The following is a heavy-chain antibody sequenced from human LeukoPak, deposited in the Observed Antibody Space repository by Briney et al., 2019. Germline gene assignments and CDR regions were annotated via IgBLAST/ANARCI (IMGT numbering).Heavy chain of an antibody. CDR1: GFTFTSYW. CDR2: IKEDGSEK. J-gene: IGHJ4*02. Sequence: GGSLRLSCAASGFTFTSYWMTWVRQAPGKGLEWAANIKEDGSEKYYVDSVKGRFTISRDNAKNSLYLQMNSLRAEDTAVYYCATPRYSGSGSQCFDYWGQGTLVTVSS. CDR3: ATPRYSGSGSQCFDY. D-gene: IGHD3-10*01. V-gene: IGHV3-7*01.